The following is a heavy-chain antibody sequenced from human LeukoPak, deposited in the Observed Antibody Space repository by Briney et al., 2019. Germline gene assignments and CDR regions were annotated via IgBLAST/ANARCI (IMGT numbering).Heavy chain of an antibody. J-gene: IGHJ2*01. CDR2: LSGSGGTT. CDR3: AKDTGGWYFDL. Sequence: PGGSLRLSCAASGFTFSTYAMNWVRQAPGKGLELVSTLSGSGGTTYYADSVKGRFTISRDNSKNTLFMHMNSLRAEDTAVYYCAKDTGGWYFDLWGRGALVTVSS. D-gene: IGHD1-26*01. V-gene: IGHV3-23*01. CDR1: GFTFSTYA.